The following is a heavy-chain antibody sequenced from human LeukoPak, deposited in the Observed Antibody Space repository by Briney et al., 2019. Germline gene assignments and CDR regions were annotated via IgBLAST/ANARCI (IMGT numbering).Heavy chain of an antibody. D-gene: IGHD2/OR15-2a*01. CDR2: MNPNSGGT. CDR1: GYIFSDYY. J-gene: IGHJ3*01. V-gene: IGHV1-2*02. CDR3: GRDLGSTVIVGGDAFDL. Sequence: VASVKVSCKASGYIFSDYYLHWVRQAPGQGLEWMGWMNPNSGGTNYAQKFQGRITMTGDTSTAYLELSRLRSDDTGVYYCGRDLGSTVIVGGDAFDLWGQGTMVTVSS.